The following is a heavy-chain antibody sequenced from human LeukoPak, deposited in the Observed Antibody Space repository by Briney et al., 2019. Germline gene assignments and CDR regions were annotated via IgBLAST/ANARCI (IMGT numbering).Heavy chain of an antibody. J-gene: IGHJ4*02. CDR1: GDSIRSHY. Sequence: SETRSLTCTVSGDSIRSHYWSWIRQPPGKGLEWIGYIQDSGYTKYNPSLKSRLTISVDTSKNQFSLRLSSLTAADTAVFYCARTIASRPYYFDYWGQGTLVTVSS. D-gene: IGHD6-6*01. V-gene: IGHV4-59*11. CDR3: ARTIASRPYYFDY. CDR2: IQDSGYT.